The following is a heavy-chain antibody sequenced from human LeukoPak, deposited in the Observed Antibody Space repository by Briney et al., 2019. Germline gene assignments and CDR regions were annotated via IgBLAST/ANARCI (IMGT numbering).Heavy chain of an antibody. V-gene: IGHV4-59*08. Sequence: SETLSLTCTVSGGSISSYYWSWIRQPPGKGLEWIGYIYYSGSTNYNPSLKSRVTLSVDTSKNQFSLKLSSVTAADTAVYYCARTRSGSYGGYYFDYWGQGTLVTVSS. CDR3: ARTRSGSYGGYYFDY. J-gene: IGHJ4*02. CDR2: IYYSGST. D-gene: IGHD1-26*01. CDR1: GGSISSYY.